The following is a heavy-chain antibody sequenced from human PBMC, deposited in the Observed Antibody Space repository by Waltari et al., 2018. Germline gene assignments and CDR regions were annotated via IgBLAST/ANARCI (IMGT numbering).Heavy chain of an antibody. CDR1: GFTFSSYW. CDR2: MNSDGGST. J-gene: IGHJ4*02. D-gene: IGHD2-2*01. V-gene: IGHV3-74*01. Sequence: EVQLVESGGGLVQPGGSLRLSCAASGFTFSSYWMQWVRQVPGKGLVLVSRMNSDGGSTNYADSVKGRFTISRDNAKNTLYLQMNSLRAEDTAVYYCASCSSTSCRGWGQGTLVTVSS. CDR3: ASCSSTSCRG.